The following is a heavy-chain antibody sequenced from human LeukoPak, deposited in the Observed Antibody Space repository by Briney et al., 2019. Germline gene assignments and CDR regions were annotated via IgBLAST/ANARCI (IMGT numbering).Heavy chain of an antibody. CDR3: AGPGGLRGLDS. Sequence: SGTLSLTCTVSGGSISRSSYYWAWIRQPPGKGLEWLGSNYFGGSTYYNPSLKSRVTISIDTSKNQFSLKLSSVTAADTAVYYCAGPGGLRGLDSWGQGTLVTVSS. V-gene: IGHV4-39*01. CDR2: NYFGGST. CDR1: GGSISRSSYY. J-gene: IGHJ4*02.